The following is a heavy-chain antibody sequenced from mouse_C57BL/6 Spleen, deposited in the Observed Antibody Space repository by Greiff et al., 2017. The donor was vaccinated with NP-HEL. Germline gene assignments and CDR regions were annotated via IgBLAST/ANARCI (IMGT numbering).Heavy chain of an antibody. Sequence: EVQLQQSGPELVKPGASVKIPCKASGYTFTDYNMDWVKQSHGKSLEWIGDINPNNGGTIYNQKFKGKATLTVDKSSSTAYMELRSLTSEDTAVYYCARAMEITNWYFDVWGTGTTVTVSS. V-gene: IGHV1-18*01. CDR1: GYTFTDYN. CDR3: ARAMEITNWYFDV. CDR2: INPNNGGT. J-gene: IGHJ1*03. D-gene: IGHD2-4*01.